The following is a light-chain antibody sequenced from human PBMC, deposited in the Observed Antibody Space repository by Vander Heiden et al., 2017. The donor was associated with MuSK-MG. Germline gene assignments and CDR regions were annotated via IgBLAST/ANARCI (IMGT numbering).Light chain of an antibody. CDR1: QSVRSNF. V-gene: IGKV3-20*01. Sequence: EIVLTQSPGTLSLSPGERATLSCRASQSVRSNFLAWYQQRPGQPPRLLIYGASSRPTGIPDRISGRGSGTDFTLTISRLEPEDIAVYYCQQYGNSPDTFGQGTLLDIK. CDR2: GAS. CDR3: QQYGNSPDT. J-gene: IGKJ5*01.